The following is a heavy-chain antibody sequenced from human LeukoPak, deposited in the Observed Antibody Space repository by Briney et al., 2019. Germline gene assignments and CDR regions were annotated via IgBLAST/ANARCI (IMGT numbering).Heavy chain of an antibody. CDR1: GFTFSSYG. CDR2: ISGSGGST. CDR3: AKGPIVVVPAAMRGYWFDP. Sequence: GGSLRLSCAASGFTFSSYGMSWVRQAPGKGLEWVSAISGSGGSTYYADSVKGRFTISRDNSKNTLYLQMNSLRAEDTAVYYCAKGPIVVVPAAMRGYWFDPWGQGTLVTVSS. V-gene: IGHV3-23*01. J-gene: IGHJ5*02. D-gene: IGHD2-2*01.